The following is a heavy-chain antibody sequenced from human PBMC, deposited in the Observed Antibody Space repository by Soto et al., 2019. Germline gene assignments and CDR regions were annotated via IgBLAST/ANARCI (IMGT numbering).Heavy chain of an antibody. CDR1: GGTFSTST. V-gene: IGHV1-69*02. Sequence: QVQLVQSGTEVKKPGSSVKVSCKASGGTFSTSTFTWVRQAPGQGLEWMGRIVPMFDIALYAQKFQGRVSITVDRSTSTVYMELSSLKSADTATFYCVRDAPIGGTFSGYEAIDSWGQGTLLIVSS. CDR2: IVPMFDIA. CDR3: VRDAPIGGTFSGYEAIDS. J-gene: IGHJ4*02. D-gene: IGHD5-12*01.